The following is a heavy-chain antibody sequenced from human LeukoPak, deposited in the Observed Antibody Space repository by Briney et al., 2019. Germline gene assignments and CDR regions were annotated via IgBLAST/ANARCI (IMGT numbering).Heavy chain of an antibody. CDR1: GGTFSSYA. CDR2: IIPIFGTA. V-gene: IGHV1-69*05. D-gene: IGHD5-24*01. J-gene: IGHJ4*02. Sequence: GASVKVSCKASGGTFSSYAISWVRQAPGQGLEWMGGIIPIFGTANYAQKFQGRVTITTDESTSTAYMELSSLRSEDTAVYYCGTAFVEMATTYFDYWGQGTLVTVSS. CDR3: GTAFVEMATTYFDY.